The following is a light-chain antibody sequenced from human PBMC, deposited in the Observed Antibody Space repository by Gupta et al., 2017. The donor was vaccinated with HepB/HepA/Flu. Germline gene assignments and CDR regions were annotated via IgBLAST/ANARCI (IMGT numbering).Light chain of an antibody. CDR3: GAWDDSLNVYV. CDR2: YDD. J-gene: IGLJ1*01. CDR1: RSNIGKNG. V-gene: IGLV1-36*01. Sequence: QSVLTQPPSVSEAPNQRVTISCSGSRSNIGKNGVNWYQHFTGKPPKLLVYYDDLRTSGVSDRFSASKSGTSASLAISGLQAEDEADYYCGAWDDSLNVYVLGSGTKVSV.